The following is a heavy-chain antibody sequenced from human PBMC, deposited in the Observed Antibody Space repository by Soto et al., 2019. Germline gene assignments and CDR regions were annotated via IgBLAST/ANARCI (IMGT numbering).Heavy chain of an antibody. V-gene: IGHV1-58*01. D-gene: IGHD3-22*01. CDR3: AADLYYYDSSGYYPLFDY. CDR1: GFTFTSSA. J-gene: IGHJ4*02. CDR2: IVVGSGNT. Sequence: SVKVSCKASGFTFTSSAVQWVRQARGQRLEWIGWIVVGSGNTNYAQKFQERVTITRDMSTSTAYMELSSLRSEDTAVYYCAADLYYYDSSGYYPLFDYWGEGTLVTVSS.